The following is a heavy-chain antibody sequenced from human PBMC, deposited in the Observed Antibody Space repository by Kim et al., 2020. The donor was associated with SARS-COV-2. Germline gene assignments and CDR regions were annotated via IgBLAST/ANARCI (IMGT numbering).Heavy chain of an antibody. V-gene: IGHV1-69*04. Sequence: YSQKCQGRVTSTADKSTSTAYMELSSLRSEDTAVYYCARDPYYYDSAFDYWGQGTLVTVSS. CDR3: ARDPYYYDSAFDY. J-gene: IGHJ4*02. D-gene: IGHD3-22*01.